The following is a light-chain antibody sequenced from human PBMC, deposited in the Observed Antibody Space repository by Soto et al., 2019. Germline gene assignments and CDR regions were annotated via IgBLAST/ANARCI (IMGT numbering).Light chain of an antibody. V-gene: IGLV2-11*01. CDR1: SSDVGGYNY. CDR2: DVT. J-gene: IGLJ1*01. Sequence: SVLTQPRSVSGSPGQSVTISCTGTSSDVGGYNYVSWYQQHPGKAPKVMIYDVTKRPSGVPDRFSASKSGNTASLTISGLQSDDEADYYCCSYAGNYIYVFGTGTKVTV. CDR3: CSYAGNYIYV.